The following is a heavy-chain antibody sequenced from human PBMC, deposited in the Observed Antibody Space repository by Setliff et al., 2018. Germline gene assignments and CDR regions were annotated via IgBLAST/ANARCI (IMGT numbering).Heavy chain of an antibody. CDR1: GGSISSGVYY. Sequence: SETLSLTCTVSGGSISSGVYYWSWIRQPAGKGLEWLGQIYTSWSTNYNPSLKGRATLSIDASKRQFSLKLTSVTAEDTAVYYCARMSGFQYMDVWGKGTTVTVSS. D-gene: IGHD3-3*01. CDR3: ARMSGFQYMDV. J-gene: IGHJ6*03. CDR2: IYTSWST. V-gene: IGHV4-61*09.